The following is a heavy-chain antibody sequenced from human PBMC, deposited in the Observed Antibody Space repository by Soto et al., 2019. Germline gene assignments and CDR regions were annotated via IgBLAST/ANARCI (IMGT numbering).Heavy chain of an antibody. Sequence: XETLSLTCSVSGCSVSSGSCCWSWLRQSQGLGLEGFGFIYYSGSTNYNPSLKSRVTISVDTSNNQFSLKVSSVSVAVTDVFLCARAPLGYSSSDFLDEWSQGSMVTVSS. D-gene: IGHD6-6*01. V-gene: IGHV4-61*01. CDR3: ARAPLGYSSSDFLDE. CDR2: IYYSGST. J-gene: IGHJ4*02. CDR1: GCSVSSGSCC.